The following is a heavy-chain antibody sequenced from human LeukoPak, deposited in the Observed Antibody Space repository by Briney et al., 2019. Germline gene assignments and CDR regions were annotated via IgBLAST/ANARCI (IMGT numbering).Heavy chain of an antibody. CDR3: ARDSPYYDSSGYYPSGAFDI. CDR2: ISSSSSYI. CDR1: GFTVSSNY. J-gene: IGHJ3*02. Sequence: GGSLRLSCAASGFTVSSNYMSWVRQAPGKGLEWVSSISSSSSYIYYADSVKGRFTISRDNAKNSLNLQMNSLRAEDMAVYYCARDSPYYDSSGYYPSGAFDIWGQGTMVTVSS. V-gene: IGHV3-21*01. D-gene: IGHD3-22*01.